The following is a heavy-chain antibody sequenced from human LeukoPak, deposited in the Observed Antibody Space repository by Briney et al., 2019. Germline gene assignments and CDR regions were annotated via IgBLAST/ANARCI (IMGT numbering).Heavy chain of an antibody. J-gene: IGHJ5*02. V-gene: IGHV3-33*01. Sequence: GWSLRLSCAASGFTFSSYGMHWVRQAPGKGLEWVAVIWYDGSSKYYADSVKGRFTISRDNSKNTLYLQMNSLRAEDTAVYYCARDNRVTMVRGVKSGGNWFDPWGQGTLVTVSS. CDR2: IWYDGSSK. CDR1: GFTFSSYG. D-gene: IGHD3-10*01. CDR3: ARDNRVTMVRGVKSGGNWFDP.